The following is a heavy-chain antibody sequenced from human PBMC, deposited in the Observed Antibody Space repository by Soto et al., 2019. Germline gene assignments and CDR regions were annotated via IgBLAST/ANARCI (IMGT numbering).Heavy chain of an antibody. D-gene: IGHD6-19*01. CDR3: AXGSSGWYGGEPFDY. CDR2: IIPIFGTA. J-gene: IGHJ4*02. V-gene: IGHV1-69*13. Sequence: VKVSCKASGGTFSSYAISWVRQAPGQGLEWMGGIIPIFGTANYAQKFQGRVTITADESTSTAYMELSSLRSEDTAVYYCAXGSSGWYGGEPFDYWGQGTLVTVSS. CDR1: GGTFSSYA.